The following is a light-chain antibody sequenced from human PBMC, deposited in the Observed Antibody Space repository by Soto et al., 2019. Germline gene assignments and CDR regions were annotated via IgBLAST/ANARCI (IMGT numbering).Light chain of an antibody. Sequence: EIVLTQSPGTLSLYPGERATLSCRASQSLSGNYLAWYQQSPGQPSRLVIHGASNRATGIPDRFSGSGSGTQFSLTISRLEPDAFSVYYCHQYGTSPRTFGQGTRLEIK. CDR2: GAS. CDR3: HQYGTSPRT. V-gene: IGKV3-20*01. CDR1: QSLSGNY. J-gene: IGKJ5*01.